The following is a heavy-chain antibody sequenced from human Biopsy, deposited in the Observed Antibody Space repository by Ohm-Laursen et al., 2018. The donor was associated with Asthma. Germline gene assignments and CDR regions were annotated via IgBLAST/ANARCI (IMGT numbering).Heavy chain of an antibody. V-gene: IGHV1-2*06. J-gene: IGHJ5*02. CDR3: AGGQKSAGDRWFDP. CDR2: INPNSGGT. CDR1: GYTFIGCP. D-gene: IGHD6-13*01. Sequence: ATVKISCKASGYTFIGCPIHWMRQAPGQGLEWMGRINPNSGGTNYAQKVQGRVNMTRDTSISTAYMEVSRLRSDDTAVYYCAGGQKSAGDRWFDPWGQGTLVTVSS.